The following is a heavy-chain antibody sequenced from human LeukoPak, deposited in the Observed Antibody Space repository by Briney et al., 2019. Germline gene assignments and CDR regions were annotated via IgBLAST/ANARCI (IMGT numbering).Heavy chain of an antibody. V-gene: IGHV3-30*18. Sequence: QPGRSLRLSCTASGXTLSNFGMHWVRQAPGKGLEWVAVISDDGSNTFYADSVKGRFTISRDNSKNTLYLQLNSLRPEDTAVYYCAKDADTATIIYWYFDLWGRGTLVTVSS. D-gene: IGHD5-18*01. J-gene: IGHJ2*01. CDR2: ISDDGSNT. CDR3: AKDADTATIIYWYFDL. CDR1: GXTLSNFG.